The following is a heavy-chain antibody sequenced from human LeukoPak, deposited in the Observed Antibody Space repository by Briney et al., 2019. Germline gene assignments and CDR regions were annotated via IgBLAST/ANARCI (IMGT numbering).Heavy chain of an antibody. CDR2: ISNKGGSK. J-gene: IGHJ3*02. CDR3: VKALGYCSGGSCLAFDI. V-gene: IGHV3-64D*06. Sequence: GGSLGLSCSASVFTLSNHAMHCVRQAPGKGLEYVSAISNKGGSKYYADSMKGRFNISRDNSKNTLYLQMSSLRAEDTAVYYCVKALGYCSGGSCLAFDIWGQGTMVTVSS. D-gene: IGHD2-15*01. CDR1: VFTLSNHA.